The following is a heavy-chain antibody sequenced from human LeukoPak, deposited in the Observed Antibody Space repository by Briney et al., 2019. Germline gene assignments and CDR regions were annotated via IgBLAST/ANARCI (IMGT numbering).Heavy chain of an antibody. CDR2: IYYSGST. CDR3: ARRYSGSYYGSKAVFDY. J-gene: IGHJ4*02. CDR1: GGSISSSSYY. V-gene: IGHV4-39*01. Sequence: SETLSLTCTVSGGSISSSSYYWGWIRQPPGKGLEWIGSIYYSGSTYYNPSLKSRVTISVDTSKNQFSLKLSSVTAADTAVYYCARRYSGSYYGSKAVFDYWGQGTLVTVSS. D-gene: IGHD1-26*01.